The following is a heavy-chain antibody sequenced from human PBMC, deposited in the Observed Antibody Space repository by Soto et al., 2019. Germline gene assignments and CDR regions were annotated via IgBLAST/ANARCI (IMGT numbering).Heavy chain of an antibody. D-gene: IGHD2-15*01. J-gene: IGHJ6*02. CDR1: GYTFTSYA. CDR2: INAGNGNT. V-gene: IGHV1-3*01. CDR3: ATKIAGYCSGGSCYAYCYYGMDV. Sequence: GASVKVSCKASGYTFTSYAMHWVRQAPGQRLEWMGWINAGNGNTKYSQKFQGRVTITRDTSASTAYMELSSLRSEDTAVYYCATKIAGYCSGGSCYAYCYYGMDVWGQGTTVTVSS.